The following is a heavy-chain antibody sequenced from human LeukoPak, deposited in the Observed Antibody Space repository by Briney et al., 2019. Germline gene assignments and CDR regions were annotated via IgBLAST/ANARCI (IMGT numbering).Heavy chain of an antibody. V-gene: IGHV3-30*18. D-gene: IGHD3-22*01. Sequence: GGSLRLSCAASGFTFSSYGMHWVRQAPGKGLEWVAVISYDGSNKYYADSVKGRFTISRDNSKNTLYLQMNSLRAEDTAVYYCAKEEYYYDSSGYSPPWYWGQGTLVTVSS. J-gene: IGHJ4*02. CDR2: ISYDGSNK. CDR1: GFTFSSYG. CDR3: AKEEYYYDSSGYSPPWY.